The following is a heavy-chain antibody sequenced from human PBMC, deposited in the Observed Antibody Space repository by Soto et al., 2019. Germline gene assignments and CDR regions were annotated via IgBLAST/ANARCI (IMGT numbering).Heavy chain of an antibody. J-gene: IGHJ4*02. Sequence: SETLSLTCNVSGGSISGYYWSWIRQPPGQGLEWIGYIYYSGSTNYNPSLKSRVTISVDKSKNQFSLKLSSVTAGDTAVYFCARVQSGSYALYYFDYWGQGTLVTVSS. V-gene: IGHV4-59*01. CDR2: IYYSGST. CDR3: ARVQSGSYALYYFDY. D-gene: IGHD1-26*01. CDR1: GGSISGYY.